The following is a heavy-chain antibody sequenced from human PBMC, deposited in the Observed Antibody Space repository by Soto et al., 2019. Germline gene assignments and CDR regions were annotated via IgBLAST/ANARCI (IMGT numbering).Heavy chain of an antibody. D-gene: IGHD4-17*01. J-gene: IGHJ4*02. V-gene: IGHV3-48*01. Sequence: EVQLVESGRGLVQPGGSLRLSCAASGFTFSSYSMNWVRQAPGKGLEWVSYISSSSSTIYYADSVKGRFTISRDNAKNSLYLQMNSLRAEDTAVYYCAREDYGDCIDYWGQGTLVTVSS. CDR1: GFTFSSYS. CDR3: AREDYGDCIDY. CDR2: ISSSSSTI.